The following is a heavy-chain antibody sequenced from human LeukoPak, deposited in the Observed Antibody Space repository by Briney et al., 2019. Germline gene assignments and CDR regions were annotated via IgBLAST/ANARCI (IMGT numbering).Heavy chain of an antibody. CDR2: IKGDGIST. Sequence: GGSLRLSCAASGFDFSSNWMHWVRHAPGQGLVWVSRIKGDGISTNYADSVKGRFTISRDNAKNSLYLQMNSLRAEDTALYYCAAGLSVWGQGTLVTVSS. J-gene: IGHJ4*02. CDR3: AAGLSV. CDR1: GFDFSSNW. D-gene: IGHD2/OR15-2a*01. V-gene: IGHV3-74*01.